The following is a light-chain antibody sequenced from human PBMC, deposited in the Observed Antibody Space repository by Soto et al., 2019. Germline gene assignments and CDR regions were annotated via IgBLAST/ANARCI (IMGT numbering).Light chain of an antibody. CDR1: QSVGRK. Sequence: EIEMTQSPATLSVSPGERATLSCRSSQSVGRKLAWYQQKPGQAPRLLIYDASNRAMGVPARFSGGGSGTEFTLTISSPQSADVAVYHYQQYDIWPPWTFGQGTKVEI. CDR2: DAS. J-gene: IGKJ1*01. V-gene: IGKV3-15*01. CDR3: QQYDIWPPWT.